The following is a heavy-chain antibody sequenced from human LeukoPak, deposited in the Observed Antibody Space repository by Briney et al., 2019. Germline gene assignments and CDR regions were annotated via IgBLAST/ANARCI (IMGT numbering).Heavy chain of an antibody. J-gene: IGHJ4*02. V-gene: IGHV3-23*01. CDR1: GFTFSSYA. Sequence: PGGSLRLSCAASGFTFSSYAMSWVRQAPGKGLEWVSAISGSGGSTYYADSVKGRFTISRDNSMNTLYLQMNSLRAEDTAVYYCAKTNVWFGESRPYFDYWGQGTLVTVSS. D-gene: IGHD3-10*01. CDR3: AKTNVWFGESRPYFDY. CDR2: ISGSGGST.